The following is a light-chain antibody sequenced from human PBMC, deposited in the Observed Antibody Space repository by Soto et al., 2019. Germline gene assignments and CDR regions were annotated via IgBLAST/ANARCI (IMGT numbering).Light chain of an antibody. V-gene: IGLV1-40*01. CDR1: TSNFGPRSG. J-gene: IGLJ1*01. Sequence: QSVLTQPTSVSGAPGQRITISCTGSTSNFGPRSGIHWYQQLPGRAPKLLIYTNTHRPSGVPDRFSGSKSGTSASLAITGLQPEDEGDYYCQYYDATLSGLFVFGSGTKVTVL. CDR3: QYYDATLSGLFV. CDR2: TNT.